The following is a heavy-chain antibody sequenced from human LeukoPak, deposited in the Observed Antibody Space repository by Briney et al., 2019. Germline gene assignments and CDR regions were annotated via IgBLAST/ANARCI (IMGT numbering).Heavy chain of an antibody. CDR2: ISSSGSTI. D-gene: IGHD4-17*01. CDR3: ARAYGDYDFDY. V-gene: IGHV3-48*03. CDR1: GFTFSSYE. J-gene: IGHJ4*02. Sequence: GGSLRLSCAASGFTFSSYEMNWVRQAPGKGLEWVSYISSSGSTIYYPDSVKGRFTISRDNAKNSLYLQMNSLRAEDTAVYYCARAYGDYDFDYWGQGTLVTVSS.